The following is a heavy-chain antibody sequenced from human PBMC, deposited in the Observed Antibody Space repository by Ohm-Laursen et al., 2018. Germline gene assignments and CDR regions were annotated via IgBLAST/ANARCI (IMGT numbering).Heavy chain of an antibody. CDR3: AKDSGSSWYRTWYFDL. CDR2: ISWNSGSI. Sequence: SLRLSCSASGFTFYDYAMHWVRQAPGKGLEWVSGISWNSGSIGYADSVKGRFTISRDNAKDSLYLQINSLRVEDTALYYCAKDSGSSWYRTWYFDLWGRGTLVTVSS. V-gene: IGHV3-9*01. CDR1: GFTFYDYA. J-gene: IGHJ2*01. D-gene: IGHD6-13*01.